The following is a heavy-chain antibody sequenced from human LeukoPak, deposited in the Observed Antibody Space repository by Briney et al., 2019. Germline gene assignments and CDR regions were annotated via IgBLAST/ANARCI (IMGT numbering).Heavy chain of an antibody. J-gene: IGHJ4*02. V-gene: IGHV1-2*06. Sequence: ASVKVSCKASGYTFTGYYMHWVRQAPGQGLEWMGRINPNSGGTNSAQKFQGRVTMTRDTSISTAYVELSRLRSDDTAVYYCARAPLNGDYIDYWGQGTLVTVSS. D-gene: IGHD4-17*01. CDR1: GYTFTGYY. CDR3: ARAPLNGDYIDY. CDR2: INPNSGGT.